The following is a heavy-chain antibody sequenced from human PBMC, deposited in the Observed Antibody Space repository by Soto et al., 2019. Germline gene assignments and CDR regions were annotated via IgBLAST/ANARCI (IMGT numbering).Heavy chain of an antibody. Sequence: ASVKVSCKASGYSFTGYYIHWVRQAPGQGLEWMGWINPDSGATNYAQNFQGRVTLTSDTSISTASMDLTSLTSDDTAVYYCARGHYGTGGYPFPYFAYWGAGTPVTVSS. D-gene: IGHD2-8*02. CDR1: GYSFTGYY. J-gene: IGHJ4*02. V-gene: IGHV1-2*02. CDR3: ARGHYGTGGYPFPYFAY. CDR2: INPDSGAT.